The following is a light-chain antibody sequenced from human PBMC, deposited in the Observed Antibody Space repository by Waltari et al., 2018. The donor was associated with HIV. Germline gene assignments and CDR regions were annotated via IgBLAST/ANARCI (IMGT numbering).Light chain of an antibody. CDR3: QACDSSILVV. CDR1: RLGDKY. V-gene: IGLV3-1*01. Sequence: SYELTQPPSVSVSPGQTASITCSGDRLGDKYACWYQQKPGQSPVLVIYQDSKRPSGIPERFSGSNPGNTATLTISGTQAMDEADYYCQACDSSILVVFGGGTKLTVL. J-gene: IGLJ2*01. CDR2: QDS.